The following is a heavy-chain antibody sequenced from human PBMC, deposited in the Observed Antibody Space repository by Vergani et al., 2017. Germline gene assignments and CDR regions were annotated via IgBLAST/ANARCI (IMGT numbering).Heavy chain of an antibody. V-gene: IGHV4-39*01. Sequence: QLQLQESGPGLVKPSATLSLTCSVSGASIRSSNYYWGWIRQPPGKGLEWIASIYYSGSTYYNPSLKRRVTISVDTSKIQFSLKLSSVTAADTSVYFCARHSTVEWLVKLGWIDPWGQGILVTVSS. D-gene: IGHD6-19*01. CDR3: ARHSTVEWLVKLGWIDP. J-gene: IGHJ5*02. CDR1: GASIRSSNYY. CDR2: IYYSGST.